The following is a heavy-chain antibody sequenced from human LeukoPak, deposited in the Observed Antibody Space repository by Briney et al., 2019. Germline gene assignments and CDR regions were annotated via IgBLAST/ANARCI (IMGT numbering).Heavy chain of an antibody. D-gene: IGHD6-19*01. J-gene: IGHJ4*02. CDR2: IIPIFGTA. CDR3: ATGGQWACFDY. CDR1: GGTFSSYA. Sequence: SVKVSCKASGGTFSSYAISWVRQAPGQGLEWMGGIIPIFGTANYAQKFRGRVTITTDESMSTAYMELSSLRSEDTAVYYCATGGQWACFDYWGQGTLVTVSS. V-gene: IGHV1-69*05.